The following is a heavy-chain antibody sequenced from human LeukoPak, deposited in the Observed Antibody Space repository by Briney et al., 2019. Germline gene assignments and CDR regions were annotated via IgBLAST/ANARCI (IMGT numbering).Heavy chain of an antibody. V-gene: IGHV3-21*01. CDR2: ISSSTTYI. Sequence: GGSLRLSCAASGFTFSTYSMNWVRQAPGKGLEWVSSISSSTTYIYYADSVKGRFTISRDNAKNLLFLQMNSLRAEDTAVYYCRTWITAASGTSFDYWGQGTLVTVSS. CDR1: GFTFSTYS. CDR3: RTWITAASGTSFDY. J-gene: IGHJ4*02. D-gene: IGHD6-13*01.